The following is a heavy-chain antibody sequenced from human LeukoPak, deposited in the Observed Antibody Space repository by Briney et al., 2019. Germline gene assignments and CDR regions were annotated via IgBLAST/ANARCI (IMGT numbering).Heavy chain of an antibody. CDR2: INSAGSNT. J-gene: IGHJ4*02. D-gene: IGHD6-19*01. CDR1: GFTFSNYG. Sequence: GGSLRLSCAASGFTFSNYGLSWVRQAPGKGLEWVSRINSAGSNTNYADSVKGRFTISRDNAKNTLYLQMNSLRAEDTAVYYCARGSAVAGTGDYWGQGTLVTVSS. CDR3: ARGSAVAGTGDY. V-gene: IGHV3-74*01.